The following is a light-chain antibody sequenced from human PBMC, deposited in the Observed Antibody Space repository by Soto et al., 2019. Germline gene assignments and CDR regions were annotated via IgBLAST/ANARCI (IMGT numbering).Light chain of an antibody. CDR3: QQYNSYSWT. V-gene: IGKV1-5*03. CDR1: QSISSW. CDR2: KAS. J-gene: IGKJ1*01. Sequence: TQSPGTLSLSPGERAPLYCRASQSISSWLAWYQQKPGKAPKLLIYKASSLESGVPSRFSGSGSGTEFTLTISSLQPDDFAPYYCQQYNSYSWTSGQGTKVDI.